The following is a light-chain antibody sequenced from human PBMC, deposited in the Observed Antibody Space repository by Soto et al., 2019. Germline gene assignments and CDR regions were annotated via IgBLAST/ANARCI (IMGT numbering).Light chain of an antibody. J-gene: IGLJ2*01. CDR3: CSYRSSSTLV. CDR2: EVS. CDR1: SSDIGAYKY. Sequence: QSALTQPASVSGSPGQSVTISCTGTSSDIGAYKYVSWYQYHPGKPPRLMIYEVSKRPSGVSNRFSASKSGNTASLTISGLQAEDGADYYCCSYRSSSTLVFGGGTQLTVL. V-gene: IGLV2-14*01.